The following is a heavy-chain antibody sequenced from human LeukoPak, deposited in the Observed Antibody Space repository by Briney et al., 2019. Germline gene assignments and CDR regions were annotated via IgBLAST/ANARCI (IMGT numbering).Heavy chain of an antibody. CDR3: ARGQPVGAAAAGLHWFDP. J-gene: IGHJ5*02. CDR1: GYSISSGYY. D-gene: IGHD6-13*01. Sequence: PSETLSLTCTVSGYSISSGYYWGWIRQPPGKGLEWIGSIYHSGSTYYNPSLKSRVTISVDTSKNQFSLKLSSVTAADTAVYYCARGQPVGAAAAGLHWFDPWGQGTLVTVSS. V-gene: IGHV4-38-2*02. CDR2: IYHSGST.